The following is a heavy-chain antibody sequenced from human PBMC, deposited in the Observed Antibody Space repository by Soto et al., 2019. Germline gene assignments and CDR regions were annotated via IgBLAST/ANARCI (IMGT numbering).Heavy chain of an antibody. Sequence: QVQLVQSGAEVKKPGASVKISCRASGYTFTTYYIHWVRQAPGQGLEWMGIINPSAGSTTYTQKFQGRVTMTRDTSTSTTYMELSSLGSEDRAVYYCARSDFDWASQAQYYFDYWGQGTLVTVSS. D-gene: IGHD3-9*01. V-gene: IGHV1-46*01. CDR1: GYTFTTYY. CDR2: INPSAGST. CDR3: ARSDFDWASQAQYYFDY. J-gene: IGHJ4*02.